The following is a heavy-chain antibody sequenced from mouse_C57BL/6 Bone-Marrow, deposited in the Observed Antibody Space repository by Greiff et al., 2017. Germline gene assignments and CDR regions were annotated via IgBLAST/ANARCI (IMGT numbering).Heavy chain of an antibody. CDR2: INPYNGGT. J-gene: IGHJ2*01. D-gene: IGHD1-1*01. Sequence: EVQLQQSGPVLVKPGASVKMSCKASGYTFTDYYMNWVKQSHGKSLEWIGVINPYNGGTSYNQKFKGKATLTVDKSSSTAYMELNSLTSEDSAVYYCARGVYYGSSLDYWGQGTTLTVSS. CDR1: GYTFTDYY. CDR3: ARGVYYGSSLDY. V-gene: IGHV1-19*01.